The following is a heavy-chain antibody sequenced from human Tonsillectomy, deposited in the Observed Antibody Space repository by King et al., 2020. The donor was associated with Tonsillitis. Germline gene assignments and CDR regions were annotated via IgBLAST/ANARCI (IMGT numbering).Heavy chain of an antibody. Sequence: VQLVESGGGVVQPGGSLRLSCAASGFTCFSYGMHWVRQAPGKGLEWVAFIRYDGSNKYYSDSVKGRFTVSRDNCKNTLYLQMNSLRAEDTAVDYCAKAWGGDSYNFDYWGQGTLGTVSS. CDR3: AKAWGGDSYNFDY. D-gene: IGHD3-10*01. CDR1: GFTCFSYG. J-gene: IGHJ4*02. CDR2: IRYDGSNK. V-gene: IGHV3-30*02.